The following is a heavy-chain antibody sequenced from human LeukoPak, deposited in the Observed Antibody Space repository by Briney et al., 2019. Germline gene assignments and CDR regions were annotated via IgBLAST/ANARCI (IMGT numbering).Heavy chain of an antibody. V-gene: IGHV4-4*07. D-gene: IGHD3-10*01. CDR2: TYTSGSI. J-gene: IGHJ4*02. Sequence: PSETLSLTCTVSGGSISSYYWSWIRQPAGKGLEWIGRTYTSGSINYNPSLKSRVTMSVDTSKNQLSLKLSSVTAADTAVYYCVRGGYYYGPSDWGQGTLVTVSS. CDR1: GGSISSYY. CDR3: VRGGYYYGPSD.